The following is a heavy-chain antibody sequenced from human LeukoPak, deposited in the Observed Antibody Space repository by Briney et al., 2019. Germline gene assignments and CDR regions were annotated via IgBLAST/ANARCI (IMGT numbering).Heavy chain of an antibody. CDR1: GGSLSSYY. D-gene: IGHD1-1*01. Sequence: PSETLSLTCAVSGGSLSSYYWSWVRQPPGGGRGWSGYIYYSGSTNYNPSLKSRVTISVDTSKNQFSLKLSSGTAADTAVYYCARFGTTYYYYGMDVWGQGTTVTVSS. V-gene: IGHV4-59*08. CDR2: IYYSGST. J-gene: IGHJ6*02. CDR3: ARFGTTYYYYGMDV.